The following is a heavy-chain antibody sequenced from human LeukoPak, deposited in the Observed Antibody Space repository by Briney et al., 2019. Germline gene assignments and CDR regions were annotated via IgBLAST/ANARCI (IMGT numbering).Heavy chain of an antibody. Sequence: AGGSLRLSCAASGFTFSDYYMSWIRQAPGKGLEWVSYISSSGSTIYYADSVKGRFTISRDNAKNSLYLQMNSLRAEDTAVYYCARDPFSSGYFGAFDIWGQGTMVTVSS. D-gene: IGHD3-22*01. CDR2: ISSSGSTI. CDR1: GFTFSDYY. V-gene: IGHV3-11*04. CDR3: ARDPFSSGYFGAFDI. J-gene: IGHJ3*02.